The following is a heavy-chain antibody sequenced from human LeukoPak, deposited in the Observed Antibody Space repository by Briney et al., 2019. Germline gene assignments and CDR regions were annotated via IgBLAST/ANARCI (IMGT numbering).Heavy chain of an antibody. CDR1: GFTFSNYW. Sequence: GGSLRLSCAASGFTFSNYWMSWVRQAPGKGLEWVAKIKQDGSEEYYVDSVKGRFTISRDNSKNTLYLRMNSLRTEDTAVYYCAIGDGLGELSSSFDHWGQGTLVTVSS. J-gene: IGHJ4*02. CDR3: AIGDGLGELSSSFDH. D-gene: IGHD3-16*02. CDR2: IKQDGSEE. V-gene: IGHV3-7*01.